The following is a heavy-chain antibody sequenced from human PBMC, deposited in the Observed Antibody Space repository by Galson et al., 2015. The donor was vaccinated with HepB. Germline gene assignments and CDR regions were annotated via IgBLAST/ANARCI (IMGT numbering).Heavy chain of an antibody. V-gene: IGHV6-1*01. Sequence: CAISGDSVSRNNVAWNWIRQSPSRGLEWLGRTYYRSRWRNDYAESVKNRITINPDSSRNQFSLQLNSVTPEDAAVYYCARDFYCSRDGCCLDYWGQRALVTVSS. J-gene: IGHJ4*02. CDR1: GDSVSRNNVA. CDR3: ARDFYCSRDGCCLDY. D-gene: IGHD2-2*01. CDR2: TYYRSRWRN.